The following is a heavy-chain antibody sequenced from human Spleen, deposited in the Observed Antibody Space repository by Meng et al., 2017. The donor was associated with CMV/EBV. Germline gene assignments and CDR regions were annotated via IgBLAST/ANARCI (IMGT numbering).Heavy chain of an antibody. CDR3: VKDIRAGFYYFDY. Sequence: GESLKISCAASGFNFGTYGMHWVRQAPGRGLEWVAALSLDGSDTHYTDSVKGRFTISRDNSKNTLHLQMNSLRAEDTAVYYCVKDIRAGFYYFDYWGQGTLVTVSS. D-gene: IGHD6-19*01. J-gene: IGHJ4*02. CDR2: LSLDGSDT. V-gene: IGHV3-30*18. CDR1: GFNFGTYG.